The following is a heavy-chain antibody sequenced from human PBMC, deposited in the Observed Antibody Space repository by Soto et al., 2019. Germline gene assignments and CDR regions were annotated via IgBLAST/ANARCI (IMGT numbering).Heavy chain of an antibody. CDR1: GGSISSYY. D-gene: IGHD3-10*01. Sequence: PSETLSLTCTVSGGSISSYYWSWIRQPPGKGLEWIGYIYYSGSTNYNPSLKGRVTISVDTSKNQFSLKLSSVTAADTAVYYCARVLLLWFGHADYWGQGTLVTVSS. CDR3: ARVLLLWFGHADY. CDR2: IYYSGST. J-gene: IGHJ4*02. V-gene: IGHV4-59*12.